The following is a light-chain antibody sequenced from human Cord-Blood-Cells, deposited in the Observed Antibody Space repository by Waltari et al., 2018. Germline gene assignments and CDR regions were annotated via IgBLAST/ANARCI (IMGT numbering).Light chain of an antibody. V-gene: IGLV1-44*01. CDR1: SSHIGSKT. J-gene: IGLJ2*01. Sequence: QSVLTQPPSASGTPGPRVTISCSGSSSHIGSKTVNWYQQLPGTAPKLLIYSNNQRPSGVPDRFSGSKSGTSASLAISGLQSEDEADYYCAAWDDSLNGVVFGGGTKLTVL. CDR3: AAWDDSLNGVV. CDR2: SNN.